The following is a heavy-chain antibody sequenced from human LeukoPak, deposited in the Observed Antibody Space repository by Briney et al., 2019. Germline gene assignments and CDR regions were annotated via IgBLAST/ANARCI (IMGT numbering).Heavy chain of an antibody. Sequence: SVKVSCKASGGTFSSYAISWVRQAPGQGLEWMGRIIPILGIANYAQKFQGRVTITADKSTSTAYMELSSLRSEDTAVYYCARVYDASAMVAFDIWGQGTMVTVSS. CDR2: IIPILGIA. D-gene: IGHD5-18*01. J-gene: IGHJ3*02. V-gene: IGHV1-69*04. CDR1: GGTFSSYA. CDR3: ARVYDASAMVAFDI.